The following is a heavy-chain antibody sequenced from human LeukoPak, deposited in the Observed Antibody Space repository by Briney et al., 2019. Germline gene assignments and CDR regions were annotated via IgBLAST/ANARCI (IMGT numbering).Heavy chain of an antibody. Sequence: ASVKVSCKASGGTFSSYAISWVRQAPGQGLEWMGGIIPIFGTANYAQKFQGRVTITADKSTSTAYMELSSLRSEDTAVYYCASALTKRGYSYGFRHYYYYMDVWGKGTTVTVSS. CDR1: GGTFSSYA. V-gene: IGHV1-69*06. J-gene: IGHJ6*03. CDR2: IIPIFGTA. D-gene: IGHD5-18*01. CDR3: ASALTKRGYSYGFRHYYYYMDV.